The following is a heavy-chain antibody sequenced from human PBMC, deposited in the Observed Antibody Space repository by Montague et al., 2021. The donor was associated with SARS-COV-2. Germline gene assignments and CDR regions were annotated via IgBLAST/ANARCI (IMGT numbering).Heavy chain of an antibody. J-gene: IGHJ4*02. V-gene: IGHV4-39*07. CDR1: GDSISSGGYF. CDR3: ARSRDWYLGN. D-gene: IGHD2-21*02. CDR2: IHIGGTS. Sequence: SETLSLTCTVSGDSISSGGYFWGWIRQPPGKGLEWIASIHIGGTSXLXXSLKSRVTISIDSSKNQFSLNVTSVTTADMAVYFCARSRDWYLGNWGQGTLATVSS.